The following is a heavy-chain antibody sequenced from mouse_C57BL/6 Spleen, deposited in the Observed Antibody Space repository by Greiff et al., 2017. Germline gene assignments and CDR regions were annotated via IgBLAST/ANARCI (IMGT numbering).Heavy chain of an antibody. Sequence: EVKLQESGGGLVQPGGSLKLSCAASGFTFSDYGMAWVRQAPRKGPEGVAFISNLAYSIYYADTVTGRVTISRENAKNTLYLEMSSLRSEDTAMYYCARHDGYYVFDYWGQGTTLTVSS. J-gene: IGHJ2*01. CDR1: GFTFSDYG. D-gene: IGHD2-3*01. CDR3: ARHDGYYVFDY. CDR2: ISNLAYSI. V-gene: IGHV5-15*01.